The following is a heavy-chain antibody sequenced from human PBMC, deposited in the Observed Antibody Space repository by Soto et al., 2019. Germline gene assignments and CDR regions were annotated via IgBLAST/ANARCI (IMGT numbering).Heavy chain of an antibody. CDR2: ISGSGDGI. CDR3: AKDRLGESTGWYYFDY. D-gene: IGHD6-19*01. J-gene: IGHJ4*02. CDR1: GFRFSSYA. V-gene: IGHV3-23*01. Sequence: EVQLLESGGRLVQPGGSLSLSCPVSGFRFSSYAMSWVRQPPGKGLEWVSDISGSGDGIYYGASVRGRCTISRDNSKMTLYLQMKHLRSDDPAIYYCAKDRLGESTGWYYFDYWGQGTLVTVSS.